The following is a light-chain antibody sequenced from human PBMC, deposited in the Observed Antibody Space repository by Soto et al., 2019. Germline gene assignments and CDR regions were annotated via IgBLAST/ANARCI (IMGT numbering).Light chain of an antibody. Sequence: EGVLTQSPATLSLSPGERATLSRGPSQSVGSSYLAWYQQKPGLAPRLLIYDASSRATGIPDRFSGSGSGTDFTLTLSRLEPEDFAVYYCQPYGSSPGTFGQGTKVDIK. CDR1: QSVGSSY. J-gene: IGKJ1*01. CDR3: QPYGSSPGT. V-gene: IGKV3D-20*01. CDR2: DAS.